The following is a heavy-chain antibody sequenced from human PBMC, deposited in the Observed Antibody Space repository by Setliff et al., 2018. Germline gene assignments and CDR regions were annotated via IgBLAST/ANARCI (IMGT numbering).Heavy chain of an antibody. J-gene: IGHJ4*02. CDR3: ARVSRTIVAARGFDY. CDR1: GGTFINYA. CDR2: IIPIFGTA. D-gene: IGHD1-26*01. Sequence: SVKVSCKASGGTFINYAISWVRQAPGQGLEWMGGIIPIFGTANYAQKFQGRVTITADESTSTAYMGLSSLRSEDTAVYYCARVSRTIVAARGFDYWGQGTLVTV. V-gene: IGHV1-69*13.